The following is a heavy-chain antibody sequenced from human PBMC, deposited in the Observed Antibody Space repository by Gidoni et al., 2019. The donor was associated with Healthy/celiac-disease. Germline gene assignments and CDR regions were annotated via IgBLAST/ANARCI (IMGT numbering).Heavy chain of an antibody. D-gene: IGHD2-2*01. J-gene: IGHJ6*03. V-gene: IGHV3-23*01. CDR1: GFTFSSYA. CDR3: AKRQYQLLSYFYYYYMDV. CDR2: ISGSGGST. Sequence: EVQPLEAGGGLVQPGGYLRPSCADSGFTFSSYAMGWVCQAPGKGLEWVSAISGSGGSTYYADSVKGRFTISRDNSKNTLYLQMNSLRAEDTAVYYCAKRQYQLLSYFYYYYMDVWGKGTTVTVSS.